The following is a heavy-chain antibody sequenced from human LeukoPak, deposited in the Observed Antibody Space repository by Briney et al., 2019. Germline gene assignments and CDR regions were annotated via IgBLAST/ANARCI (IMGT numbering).Heavy chain of an antibody. CDR2: INPNSGGT. CDR1: GYTFTGYY. D-gene: IGHD1-26*01. CDR3: ARDNRVSGSYYYYYMDV. V-gene: IGHV1-2*02. Sequence: ASVKVSCKASGYTFTGYYMHWVRQAPGQGLEWMGWINPNSGGTNYAQKFQGRVTMTRDTSISTAYMELSRLRSDDTAVYYCARDNRVSGSYYYYYMDVWGKGTTVTISS. J-gene: IGHJ6*03.